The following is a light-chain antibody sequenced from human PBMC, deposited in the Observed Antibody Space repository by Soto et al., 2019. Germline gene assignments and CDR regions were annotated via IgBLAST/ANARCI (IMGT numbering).Light chain of an antibody. V-gene: IGKV1-39*01. J-gene: IGKJ1*01. CDR3: QQSYSAPPT. CDR2: TSS. Sequence: DIQMTQSPSSLSASVGDRVTITCRASQSIAKYLNWYQQKPGKAPKLLIYTSSNLQSGVPSTFRGSGFGTDFTLTISSLQPEDFAIYYCQQSYSAPPTFGQGTKVEIK. CDR1: QSIAKY.